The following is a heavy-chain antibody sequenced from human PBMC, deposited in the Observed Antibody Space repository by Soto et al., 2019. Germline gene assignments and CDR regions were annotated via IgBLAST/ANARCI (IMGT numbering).Heavy chain of an antibody. V-gene: IGHV1-46*03. CDR3: ASHLDTKEGGDAFDI. Sequence: ASVKVSCKASGYTFTSYYMHWVRQAPGQGLEWMGIINPSGGSTSYAQKFQGRVTMTRDTSTSTVYMELSSLRSEDTAVYYCASHLDTKEGGDAFDIWSEGTMVTV. D-gene: IGHD3-3*01. CDR2: INPSGGST. CDR1: GYTFTSYY. J-gene: IGHJ3*02.